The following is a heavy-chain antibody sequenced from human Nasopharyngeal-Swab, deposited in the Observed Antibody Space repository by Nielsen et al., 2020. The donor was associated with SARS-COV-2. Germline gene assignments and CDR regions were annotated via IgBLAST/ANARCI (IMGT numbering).Heavy chain of an antibody. D-gene: IGHD1-14*01. CDR3: ARGAATGHFDY. V-gene: IGHV4-34*01. J-gene: IGHJ4*02. CDR2: INHSGST. Sequence: WIRQPPGKGLEWIGEINHSGSTNYNPSLKSRVTISVDTSKNQFSLKLSSVTAADTAVYYCARGAATGHFDYWGQGTLVTVSS.